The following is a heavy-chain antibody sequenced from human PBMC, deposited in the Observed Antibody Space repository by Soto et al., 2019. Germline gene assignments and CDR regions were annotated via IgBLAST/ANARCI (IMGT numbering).Heavy chain of an antibody. J-gene: IGHJ5*02. D-gene: IGHD3-10*01. CDR2: VCPGGRT. CDR3: ARGDYGKYDAYTWFDP. V-gene: IGHV4-34*02. CDR1: GGSFNTYG. Sequence: QVRLQQWGAGLVRHSETLSLTCAVYGGSFNTYGWSWIRQPPGKGLEGIGEVCPGGRTNYSPTLKREVRIAVEGSKNQFSLRLTSVTVADTAVYYCARGDYGKYDAYTWFDPWGQGNLVIVAS.